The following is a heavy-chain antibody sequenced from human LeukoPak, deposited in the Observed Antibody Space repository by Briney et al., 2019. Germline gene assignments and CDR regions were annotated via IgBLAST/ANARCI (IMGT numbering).Heavy chain of an antibody. Sequence: GGSLRLSCAASGFTFSSYGMHWVRQAPGKGLEWVSGISWNSFTIGYADSVKGRFTISRDNAKNSLYLQMNSLRAEDTAVYYCAKLFAGDCSSTSCYSIDYWGQGTLVTVSS. J-gene: IGHJ4*02. CDR2: ISWNSFTI. V-gene: IGHV3-9*01. CDR3: AKLFAGDCSSTSCYSIDY. CDR1: GFTFSSYG. D-gene: IGHD2-2*01.